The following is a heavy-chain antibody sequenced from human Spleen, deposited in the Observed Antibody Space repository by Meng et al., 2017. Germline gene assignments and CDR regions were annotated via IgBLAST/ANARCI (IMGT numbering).Heavy chain of an antibody. CDR2: ISYDGSNK. D-gene: IGHD6-6*01. V-gene: IGHV3-30*03. Sequence: QVQLVGAGGGVVQPGRSLRLSWAASGFTFSSYGMHWVRQAPGKGLEWVAVISYDGSNKYYADSGKGRFTISRDNPKNTLDLQMNSLRAEDTAVYYCATIETRQPFDYWGQGTLVTVSS. CDR3: ATIETRQPFDY. CDR1: GFTFSSYG. J-gene: IGHJ4*02.